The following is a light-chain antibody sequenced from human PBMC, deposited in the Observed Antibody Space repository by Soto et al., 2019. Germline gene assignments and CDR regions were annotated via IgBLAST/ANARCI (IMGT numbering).Light chain of an antibody. Sequence: AIRMTQSPSSFSASTGDRVTITCRASQGISSYLAWYQQKPGKAPKLLIYAASTMQSGVPSRFSSSGSGTDFTLTISCLQAEDFAPYYCQQYYSYPWTFGQGTKVEIK. J-gene: IGKJ1*01. CDR2: AAS. CDR1: QGISSY. V-gene: IGKV1-8*01. CDR3: QQYYSYPWT.